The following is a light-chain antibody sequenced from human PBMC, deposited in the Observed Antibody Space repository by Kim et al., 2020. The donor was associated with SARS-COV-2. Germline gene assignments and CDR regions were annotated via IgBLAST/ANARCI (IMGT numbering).Light chain of an antibody. CDR3: HQYNSYSST. CDR2: DAS. CDR1: HKISRW. J-gene: IGKJ1*01. V-gene: IGKV1-5*01. Sequence: ASFVDEFTITSRANHKISRWLAWYQQKPGNAPNLLIYDASTLPSGIPSRFSGGSSGTQFSLTINSLQPYDFAVYYCHQYNSYSSTFGQGTKVDIK.